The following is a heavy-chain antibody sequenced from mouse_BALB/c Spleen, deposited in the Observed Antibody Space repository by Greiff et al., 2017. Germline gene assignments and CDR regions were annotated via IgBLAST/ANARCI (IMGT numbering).Heavy chain of an antibody. D-gene: IGHD1-2*01. CDR1: GFTFSSFG. Sequence: EVKLVESGGGLVQPGGSRKLSCAASGFTFSSFGMHWVRQAPEKGLEWVAYISSGSSTIYYADTVKGRFTISRDNPKNTLFLQMTSLRSEDTAMYYCARSGTTASAWFAYWGQGTLVTVSA. CDR3: ARSGTTASAWFAY. V-gene: IGHV5-17*02. J-gene: IGHJ3*01. CDR2: ISSGSSTI.